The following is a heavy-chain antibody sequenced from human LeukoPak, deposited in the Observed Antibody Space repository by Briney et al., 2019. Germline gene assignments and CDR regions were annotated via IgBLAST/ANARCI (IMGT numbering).Heavy chain of an antibody. CDR2: VSSDGSNK. CDR3: VREAGEYYFDY. D-gene: IGHD3-16*01. J-gene: IGHJ4*02. Sequence: GGSLRLSCVASGFTFSSYAMHWVRQAPGKGLEWVAVVSSDGSNKYYADSVKGRFTISRDNSKNTLYLQMNSLRAEDTAVYYCVREAGEYYFDYWGQGTLVTVSS. CDR1: GFTFSSYA. V-gene: IGHV3-30-3*01.